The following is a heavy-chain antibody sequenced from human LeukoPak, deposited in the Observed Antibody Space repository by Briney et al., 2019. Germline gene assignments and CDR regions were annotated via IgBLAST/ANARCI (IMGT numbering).Heavy chain of an antibody. J-gene: IGHJ4*02. Sequence: GGSLRLSCAASGFTFSSYTMNWVRQAPGKGLEWVSSISSTSSYIYYADSVKGRFTISRDNAKNSLYLQMNSLRAEDTAVYYCARGKVYSSWSALDYECFDYWGQGTLVTVSS. CDR2: ISSTSSYI. D-gene: IGHD6-13*01. CDR1: GFTFSSYT. V-gene: IGHV3-21*01. CDR3: ARGKVYSSWSALDYECFDY.